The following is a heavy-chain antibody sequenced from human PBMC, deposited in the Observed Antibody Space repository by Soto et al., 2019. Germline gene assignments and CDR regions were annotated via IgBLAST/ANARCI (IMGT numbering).Heavy chain of an antibody. Sequence: GGSLRLSCAASGFTFSSYAMHWVRQAPGKGLEWVSGINWNSGSIGYADSVKGRFTISRDNAKNSLYLQMNSLRAEDTAVYYCARVYCSGGSCYYLDYWGQGTLVTVSS. V-gene: IGHV3-9*01. J-gene: IGHJ4*02. CDR3: ARVYCSGGSCYYLDY. CDR1: GFTFSSYA. CDR2: INWNSGSI. D-gene: IGHD2-15*01.